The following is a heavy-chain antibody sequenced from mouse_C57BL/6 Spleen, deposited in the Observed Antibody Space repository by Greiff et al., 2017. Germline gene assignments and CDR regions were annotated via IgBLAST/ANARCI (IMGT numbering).Heavy chain of an antibody. CDR3: TRDGYYFDY. J-gene: IGHJ2*01. D-gene: IGHD2-3*01. V-gene: IGHV5-9-1*02. CDR1: GFTFSSYA. CDR2: ISSGGDYI. Sequence: VQLKESGEGLVKPGGSLKLSCAASGFTFSSYAMSWVRQTPEKRLEWVAYISSGGDYIYYADTVKGRFTISRDNARNTLYLQMSSLQSEDTAMYYCTRDGYYFDYWGQGTTLTVSS.